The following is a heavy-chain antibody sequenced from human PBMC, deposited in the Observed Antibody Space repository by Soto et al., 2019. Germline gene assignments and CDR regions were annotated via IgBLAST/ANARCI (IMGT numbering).Heavy chain of an antibody. CDR3: AKARGLYGSGSYVDY. V-gene: IGHV3-9*01. J-gene: IGHJ4*02. CDR1: GFTFDDYA. CDR2: ISWNSGSM. D-gene: IGHD3-10*01. Sequence: GGSLRLSCAASGFTFDDYAMHWVRQAPGKGLEWVSGISWNSGSMGYADSVKGRFTISRDNAKNSLYLQMNSLRAEDTALYYCAKARGLYGSGSYVDYWGQGTLVTVSS.